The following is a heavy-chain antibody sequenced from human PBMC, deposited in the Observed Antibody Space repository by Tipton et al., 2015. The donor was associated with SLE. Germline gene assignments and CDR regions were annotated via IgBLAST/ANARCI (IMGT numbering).Heavy chain of an antibody. J-gene: IGHJ1*01. CDR2: INHSGST. CDR1: GGSFSGYY. V-gene: IGHV4-34*01. Sequence: TLSLTCAVYGGSFSGYYWSWIRQPPGKGLEWIGEINHSGSTNYNPSLKSRVTISSDTPKNQLSLKLNSVIAADTAVYYCARSAEYFQDWGQGTLVTVSS. CDR3: ARSAEYFQD.